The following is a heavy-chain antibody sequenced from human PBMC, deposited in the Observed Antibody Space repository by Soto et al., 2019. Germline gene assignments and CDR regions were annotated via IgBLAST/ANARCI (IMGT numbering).Heavy chain of an antibody. J-gene: IGHJ5*02. CDR1: GGSVNGYY. CDR2: MNHTGGT. D-gene: IGHD3-3*01. V-gene: IGHV4-34*01. CDR3: AHRITVFGLLIPPFDP. Sequence: SETLYLTCAVYGGSVNGYYWNWIRQPPGKGLEWIGEMNHTGGTHYNPALKSRVTMSVDTSKNQFSLRLSSVTAADTAIYYCAHRITVFGLLIPPFDPWGQGTQVTVSS.